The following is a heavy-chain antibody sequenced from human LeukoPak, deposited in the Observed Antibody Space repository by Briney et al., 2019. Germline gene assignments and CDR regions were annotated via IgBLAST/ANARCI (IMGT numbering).Heavy chain of an antibody. CDR3: TRGISSSWYSLSCFDY. D-gene: IGHD6-13*01. J-gene: IGHJ4*02. V-gene: IGHV3-49*03. CDR2: IRSKAYGGTT. CDR1: GFTFGDYA. Sequence: GGSLRLSCTASGFTFGDYAMSWFRQAPGKGLEWVGFIRSKAYGGTTEYAASVKGRFTISREDSKSIAYLQMNSLKTEDTAVYYCTRGISSSWYSLSCFDYWGQGTLVTVSS.